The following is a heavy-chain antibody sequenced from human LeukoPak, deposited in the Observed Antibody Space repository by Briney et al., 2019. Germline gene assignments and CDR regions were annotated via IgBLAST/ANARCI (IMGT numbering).Heavy chain of an antibody. J-gene: IGHJ4*02. CDR2: IYYSGST. D-gene: IGHD3-22*01. V-gene: IGHV4-59*01. CDR3: ASGSYYYDSSGLDY. Sequence: SVTLSLTCTVSGGSISSYYWSWIRQPPGKGLEWIGYIYYSGSTNYNPSLKSRVTISVDTSKNQFSLKLSSVTAADTAVYYCASGSYYYDSSGLDYWGQGTLVTVSS. CDR1: GGSISSYY.